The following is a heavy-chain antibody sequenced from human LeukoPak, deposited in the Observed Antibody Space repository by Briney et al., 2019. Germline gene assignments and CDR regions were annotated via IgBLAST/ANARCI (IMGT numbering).Heavy chain of an antibody. CDR1: GGSFSGYY. CDR2: INHSGST. J-gene: IGHJ5*02. V-gene: IGHV4-34*01. Sequence: SETLSLTCAVYGGSFSGYYWSWIRQPPGKGLEWIGEINHSGSTNYNPSLKSRVTISVDTSKNQFSLKLSSVTAADPAVYYCARSQRSSWSQWFDPWGQGTLVTVSS. D-gene: IGHD6-13*01. CDR3: ARSQRSSWSQWFDP.